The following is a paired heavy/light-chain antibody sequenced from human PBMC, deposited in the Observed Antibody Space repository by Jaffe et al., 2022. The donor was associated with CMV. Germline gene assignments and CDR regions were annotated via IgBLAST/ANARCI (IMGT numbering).Light chain of an antibody. V-gene: IGKV4-1*01. CDR3: QQYYSTSWT. Sequence: DIVMTQSPDSLAVSLGERATINCKSSQSVLYSSNNKNYLGWYQQKPGQPPKLLIYWASTRESGVPDRFSGSGSGTDFTLTISSLQAEDVAVYYCQQYYSTSWTFGQGTKVEIK. J-gene: IGKJ1*01. CDR2: WAS. CDR1: QSVLYSSNNKNY.
Heavy chain of an antibody. V-gene: IGHV2-5*02. CDR3: VHSSGGNAYYNWFDP. J-gene: IGHJ5*02. D-gene: IGHD2-15*01. CDR2: IYWDDDK. Sequence: QITLKESGPTLVKPTQTLTLTCTFSGFSLSTSGVGVGWIRQPPGKALEWLALIYWDDDKLYSPSLQSRLTITKDTSKNQVVLKVANLDPVDTATYYCVHSSGGNAYYNWFDPWGQGTLVTVSS. CDR1: GFSLSTSGVG.